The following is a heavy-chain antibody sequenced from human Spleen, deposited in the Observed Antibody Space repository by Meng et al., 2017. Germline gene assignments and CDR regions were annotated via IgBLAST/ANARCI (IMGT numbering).Heavy chain of an antibody. Sequence: LVMPSATLSTPHAVYVGSLRDNHCSSIRHTPGKCLELMREINHSGTTNHHPSLESRATISVDTSQHNLSLKLSSVTAADSAVYYCARGPTTMAHDFDYWGQGTLVTVSS. D-gene: IGHD4-11*01. V-gene: IGHV4-34*04. J-gene: IGHJ4*02. CDR1: VGSLRDNH. CDR3: ARGPTTMAHDFDY. CDR2: INHSGTT.